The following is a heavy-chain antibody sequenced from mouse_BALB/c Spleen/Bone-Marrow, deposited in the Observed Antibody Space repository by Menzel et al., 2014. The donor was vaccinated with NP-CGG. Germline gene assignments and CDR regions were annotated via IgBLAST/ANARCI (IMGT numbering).Heavy chain of an antibody. CDR2: IWAGGST. D-gene: IGHD2-4*01. J-gene: IGHJ3*01. Sequence: QVQLQQSGPGLVAPSQSLSITCTVSGFSLTTYGVYWVRRPPGKGLEWLGVIWAGGSTNYNSALMSRLSISKDNSKSXVFLRMNSLQTDDTAIYYCARGYDYDSFAYWGQGTLLTVSA. V-gene: IGHV2-9*02. CDR1: GFSLTTYG. CDR3: ARGYDYDSFAY.